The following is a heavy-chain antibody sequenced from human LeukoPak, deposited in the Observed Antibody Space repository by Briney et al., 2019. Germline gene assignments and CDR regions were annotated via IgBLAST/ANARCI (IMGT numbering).Heavy chain of an antibody. Sequence: SETLSLTCSVSGGSISRSRYYWGWIRQPPGKGLEWIGSIYNSGNTYYNPSLKSRVTISVDTSKNQFSLKLSSVTAADTAVYYCARGPAIPGYYDFWSGYYDAFDIWGQGTMVTVSS. CDR1: GGSISRSRYY. J-gene: IGHJ3*02. CDR2: IYNSGNT. CDR3: ARGPAIPGYYDFWSGYYDAFDI. V-gene: IGHV4-39*07. D-gene: IGHD3-3*01.